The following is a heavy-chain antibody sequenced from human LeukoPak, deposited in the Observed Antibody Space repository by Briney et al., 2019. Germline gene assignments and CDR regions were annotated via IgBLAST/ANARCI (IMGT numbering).Heavy chain of an antibody. CDR3: ARDVATQYFDN. V-gene: IGHV6-1*01. CDR2: TYYRTEWYI. J-gene: IGHJ4*02. Sequence: SQTLSLTCAISGDSVSSSNAAWNWIRQSPSRGLEWLGRTYYRTEWYIDYAVPVKSRVTIIPDTSRTPEDTAVYYCARDVATQYFDNWGQGARVTVSS. CDR1: GDSVSSSNAA. D-gene: IGHD5-12*01.